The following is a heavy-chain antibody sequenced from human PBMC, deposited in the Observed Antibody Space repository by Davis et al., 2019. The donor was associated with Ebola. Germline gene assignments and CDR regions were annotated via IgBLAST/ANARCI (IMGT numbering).Heavy chain of an antibody. V-gene: IGHV3-30*18. CDR2: ISYDGSNK. J-gene: IGHJ3*02. Sequence: GESLKISCAASGFTFSSYGMHWVRQAPGKGLEWVAVISYDGSNKYYADSVKGRFTVSRDNSKNTLYLQMNSLRVEDSALYYCAKAPEKGDDVFDIWGQGTMVTVSS. D-gene: IGHD1-14*01. CDR3: AKAPEKGDDVFDI. CDR1: GFTFSSYG.